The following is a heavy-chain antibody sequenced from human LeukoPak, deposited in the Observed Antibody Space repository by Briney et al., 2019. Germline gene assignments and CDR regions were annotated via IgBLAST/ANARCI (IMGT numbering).Heavy chain of an antibody. V-gene: IGHV3-74*01. CDR1: GFTLSSYW. D-gene: IGHD1-26*01. CDR2: INSDGSSN. CDR3: ARAMGGSFYSGASDI. J-gene: IGHJ3*02. Sequence: GGSLRLSCAASGFTLSSYWMHWVRQAPGKGLVWVSHINSDGSSNTYADSVKGRFTISRDNAKNTLYLQMNSLRAEDTAVYYCARAMGGSFYSGASDIWGRGTKVTVSS.